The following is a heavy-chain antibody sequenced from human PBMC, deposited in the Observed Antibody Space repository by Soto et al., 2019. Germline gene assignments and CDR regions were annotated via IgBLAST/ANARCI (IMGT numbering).Heavy chain of an antibody. CDR1: GDSIRSGDYF. J-gene: IGHJ2*01. CDR3: VRCRRRGRWYFDL. Sequence: QLQESGPGLVKPSETLSVTCTVSGDSIRSGDYFWGWVRQTPGKALEWIGSFSDGDTTYYNPSLRPPGTISVGTSKNHFSLTVTSVTAADTAFYFCVRCRRRGRWYFDLWGRGTLITVSS. V-gene: IGHV4-39*02. CDR2: FSDGDTT. D-gene: IGHD3-10*01.